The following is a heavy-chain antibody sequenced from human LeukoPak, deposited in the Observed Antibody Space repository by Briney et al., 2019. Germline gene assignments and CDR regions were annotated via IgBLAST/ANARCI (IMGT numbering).Heavy chain of an antibody. D-gene: IGHD3-9*01. CDR2: INHSGST. V-gene: IGHV4-34*01. CDR1: GGSFSGYY. CDR3: ARGIRRYFDWLPTLYFYY. Sequence: PSETLSLTCAVYGGSFSGYYWSWIRQPPGKGLEWIGEINHSGSTNYNPSLKSRVTISVDTSKNQFSLKLSSVTAADTAVYYCARGIRRYFDWLPTLYFYYWGQGTLVTVSS. J-gene: IGHJ4*02.